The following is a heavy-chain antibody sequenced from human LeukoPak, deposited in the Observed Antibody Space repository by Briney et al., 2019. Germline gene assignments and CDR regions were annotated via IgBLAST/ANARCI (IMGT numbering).Heavy chain of an antibody. CDR2: ISSTSAYI. CDR3: ARVAVAGPTGWFDS. V-gene: IGHV3-21*04. J-gene: IGHJ5*01. D-gene: IGHD6-19*01. CDR1: GFALRSYS. Sequence: GGSLRLSCAASGFALRSYSVTWVRQAPGKGLEWVSSISSTSAYIYYAESVKGRFSISRDNVDDVVHLQMSSLRNEDTAFYYCARVAVAGPTGWFDSWGQGTLVTVSS.